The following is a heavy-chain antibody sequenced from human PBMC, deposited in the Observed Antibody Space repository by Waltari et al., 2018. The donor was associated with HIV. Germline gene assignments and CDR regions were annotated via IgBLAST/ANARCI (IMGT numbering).Heavy chain of an antibody. D-gene: IGHD1-26*01. CDR3: SRPSGTLHSYGMDV. Sequence: EVQLVESGGGLVQPGRSLRLSCRGSGFTFADYGLSWLRQAPGKGLGWVGFITSETYGGTAEYAASVTGRFVISREDSKSIAYLQMNSLEIEDTGVYYCSRPSGTLHSYGMDVWGQGTTVTVSS. CDR1: GFTFADYG. J-gene: IGHJ6*02. V-gene: IGHV3-49*03. CDR2: ITSETYGGTA.